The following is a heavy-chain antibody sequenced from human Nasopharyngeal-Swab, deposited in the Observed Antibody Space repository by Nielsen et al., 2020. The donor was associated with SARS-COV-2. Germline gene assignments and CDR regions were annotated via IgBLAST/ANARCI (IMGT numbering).Heavy chain of an antibody. CDR2: ISTTGFTT. V-gene: IGHV3-48*04. CDR1: EFTFSSYS. Sequence: GESLKISCAAFEFTFSSYSMNWVRQAPGKGLEWLSYISTTGFTTFYADSVPGRFTISRDDAKNSVYLQMNSLRADDTAVYYCAREVGAGFLDHWGHGTPVTVSS. D-gene: IGHD6-19*01. J-gene: IGHJ4*01. CDR3: AREVGAGFLDH.